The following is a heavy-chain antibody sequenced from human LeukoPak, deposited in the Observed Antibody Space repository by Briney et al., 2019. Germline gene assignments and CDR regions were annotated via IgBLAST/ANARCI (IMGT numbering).Heavy chain of an antibody. D-gene: IGHD2/OR15-2a*01. CDR3: ARAGNTRFDY. J-gene: IGHJ4*02. CDR1: GFTFSSFA. CDR2: ISGRDGST. V-gene: IGHV3-23*01. Sequence: PGGSQRLSCAASGFTFSSFAMSWVRQAPGKGLEWVSGISGRDGSTYYADSVKGRFTISRDNSKHTLYLQMNSLRAEDTAVYYCARAGNTRFDYWGQGTLVTVSS.